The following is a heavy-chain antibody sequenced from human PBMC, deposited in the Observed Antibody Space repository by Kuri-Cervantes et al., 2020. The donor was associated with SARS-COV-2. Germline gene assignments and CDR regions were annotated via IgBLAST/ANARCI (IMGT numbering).Heavy chain of an antibody. CDR1: YGTLTGYQ. V-gene: IGHV4-34*01. CDR3: ARYDYGDYVDAFDI. CDR2: INHRGDT. D-gene: IGHD4-17*01. J-gene: IGHJ3*02. Sequence: SETLSLTCALYYGTLTGYQWSWILQPPGEGLEWIGGINHRGDTYYNPSLEGRVTISRDTSKNQLSLKLSSVTAADTAVYYCARYDYGDYVDAFDIWGQGTMVTVSS.